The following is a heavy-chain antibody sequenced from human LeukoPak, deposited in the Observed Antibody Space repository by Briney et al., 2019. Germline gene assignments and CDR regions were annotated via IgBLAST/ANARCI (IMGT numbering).Heavy chain of an antibody. D-gene: IGHD3-3*01. J-gene: IGHJ4*02. CDR3: AKEITIFGALFDY. V-gene: IGHV3-30*02. CDR2: IRYDGSNK. CDR1: GFTFSSYG. Sequence: GGSLRLSCGASGFTFSSYGMHWVRQAPGKGLEWVAFIRYDGSNKYYADSVKGRFTISRDNSKNTLYLQMNSLRAEDTAVYYCAKEITIFGALFDYWGQGTLVTVSS.